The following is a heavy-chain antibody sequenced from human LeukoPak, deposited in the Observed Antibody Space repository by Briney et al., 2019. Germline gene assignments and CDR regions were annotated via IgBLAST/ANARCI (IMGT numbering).Heavy chain of an antibody. Sequence: PSETLSLTCTVSGGSISSSSYYWGWIRQPPGKGLEWIGRIYYSGSTYYNPSLKSRVTISVDTSKNQFSLKLSSVTAADTAVYYCARDAHITDFGVVISPFGYWGQGTLVTVSS. J-gene: IGHJ4*02. CDR1: GGSISSSSYY. CDR3: ARDAHITDFGVVISPFGY. CDR2: IYYSGST. V-gene: IGHV4-39*07. D-gene: IGHD3-3*01.